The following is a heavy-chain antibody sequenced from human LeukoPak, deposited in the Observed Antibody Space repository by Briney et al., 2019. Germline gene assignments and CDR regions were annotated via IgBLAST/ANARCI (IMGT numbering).Heavy chain of an antibody. D-gene: IGHD6-13*01. CDR3: ARLRAVTRSSSWLQVRRRFDY. Sequence: PSETLSLTCAVYGGSFSGYYWSWIRQPPGKGLEWIGEINHSGSTNYNPSLKSRGTISVDTSKNQFSLKLSSVTAADTAVYYCARLRAVTRSSSWLQVRRRFDYWGQGTLVTVSS. CDR1: GGSFSGYY. CDR2: INHSGST. V-gene: IGHV4-34*01. J-gene: IGHJ4*02.